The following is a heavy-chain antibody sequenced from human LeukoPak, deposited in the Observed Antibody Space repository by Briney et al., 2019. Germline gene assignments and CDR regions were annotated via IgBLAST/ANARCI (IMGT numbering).Heavy chain of an antibody. Sequence: QPGGSLRLSCAASVFTFTTYAMSWVRQAPGKGLEWVSAISGSGGSTYYADSVKGRFTISRDNSKNTLYLQMNSLRAEDTAVYYCARDSGHDASDIWGQGTMVTVSS. CDR1: VFTFTTYA. J-gene: IGHJ3*02. CDR2: ISGSGGST. CDR3: ARDSGHDASDI. V-gene: IGHV3-23*01.